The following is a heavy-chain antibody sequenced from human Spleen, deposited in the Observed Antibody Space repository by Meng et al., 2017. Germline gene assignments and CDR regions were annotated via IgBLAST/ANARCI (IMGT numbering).Heavy chain of an antibody. V-gene: IGHV4-59*12. Sequence: SETLSLTCTVSGGSMGTYYWSWIRQPPGKGLEWIGYIYYTGTVNYNPSLKSRVTISVDTSKNQFSLKLSSVTAADTAVYYCARVPEPWAFDIWGQGTMVTVSS. CDR2: IYYTGTV. J-gene: IGHJ3*02. CDR3: ARVPEPWAFDI. CDR1: GGSMGTYY.